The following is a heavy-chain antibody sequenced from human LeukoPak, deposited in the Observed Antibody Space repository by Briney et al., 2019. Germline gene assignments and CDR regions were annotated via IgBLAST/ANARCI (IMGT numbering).Heavy chain of an antibody. CDR2: ISSSSSYI. D-gene: IGHD3-3*01. J-gene: IGHJ6*02. CDR3: ARDRITIFGVVIKHYGMDV. V-gene: IGHV3-21*01. CDR1: GFTFSSYS. Sequence: GGSLRLSCAASGFTFSSYSMNWVRQAPGKGLEWVSSISSSSSYIYYADSVKGRFTISRDNAKNSLYLQMNSLSAEDTAVYYCARDRITIFGVVIKHYGMDVWGQGTTVTVSS.